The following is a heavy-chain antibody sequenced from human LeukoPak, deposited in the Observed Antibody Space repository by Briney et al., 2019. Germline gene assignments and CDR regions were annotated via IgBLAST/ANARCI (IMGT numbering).Heavy chain of an antibody. CDR1: GGSFSGYY. V-gene: IGHV4-34*01. D-gene: IGHD5-12*01. CDR2: INHSGST. J-gene: IGHJ5*02. CDR3: ARGIGEGGYDFGVGWFDP. Sequence: PSETLSLTCAVYGGSFSGYYWSWIRQPPGKGLEWIGEINHSGSTNYSPSLKSRVTISVDTSKNQFSLKLSSVTAADTAVYYCARGIGEGGYDFGVGWFDPWGQGTLVTVSS.